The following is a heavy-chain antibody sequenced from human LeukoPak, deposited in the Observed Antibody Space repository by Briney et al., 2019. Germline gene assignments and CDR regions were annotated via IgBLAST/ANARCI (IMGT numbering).Heavy chain of an antibody. CDR2: IGYDGRNK. CDR3: ANRPKQWLAYYAFDI. Sequence: GGSLRLSCAASGFIFSIYGMHWVRQAPGKGLEWVTVIGYDGRNKQYADSVKGRFTISRDNSKNTLYLQMNSLRAEDTAVYYCANRPKQWLAYYAFDIWGQGTMVTVSS. D-gene: IGHD6-19*01. J-gene: IGHJ3*02. V-gene: IGHV3-30*02. CDR1: GFIFSIYG.